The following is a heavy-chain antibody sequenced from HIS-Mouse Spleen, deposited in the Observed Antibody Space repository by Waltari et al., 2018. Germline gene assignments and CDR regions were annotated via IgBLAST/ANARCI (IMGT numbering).Heavy chain of an antibody. CDR2: IYYSRST. Sequence: QVQLQESGPGLVKPSETLSLTCTVSGGSISSYYWSWIRQPPGKGLEWIGYIYYSRSTNYNPSLNGGITISVDTSKRQFSLKLSSVTAADTAVYYCARGLVAAGIFDYWGQGTLVTVSS. CDR3: ARGLVAAGIFDY. CDR1: GGSISSYY. D-gene: IGHD1-26*01. J-gene: IGHJ4*02. V-gene: IGHV4-59*01.